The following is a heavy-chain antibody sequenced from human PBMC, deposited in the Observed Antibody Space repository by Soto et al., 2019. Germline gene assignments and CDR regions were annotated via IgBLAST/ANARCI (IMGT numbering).Heavy chain of an antibody. CDR3: ARVNVVVVAATREYYFDY. CDR2: INPNSGGT. V-gene: IGHV1-2*02. J-gene: IGHJ4*02. Sequence: WASVKVSCKASGYTFTGYYMHWVRQAPGQGLEWMGWINPNSGGTNYAQKFQGRVTMTRDTSISTAYMELSRLRSDDTAVYYCARVNVVVVAATREYYFDYWGQGTLVTVS. CDR1: GYTFTGYY. D-gene: IGHD2-15*01.